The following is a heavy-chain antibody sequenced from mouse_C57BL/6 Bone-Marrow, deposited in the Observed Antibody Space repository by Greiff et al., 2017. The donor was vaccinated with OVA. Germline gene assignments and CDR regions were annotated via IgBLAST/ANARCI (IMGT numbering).Heavy chain of an antibody. J-gene: IGHJ4*01. CDR3: ARPGYYGSSPDYAMDY. V-gene: IGHV5-12*01. CDR1: GFTFSDYY. Sequence: EVNVVESGGGLVQPGGSLKLSCAASGFTFSDYYMYWVRQTPEKRLEWVAYISNGGGSTYYPDTVKGRFTISRDNAKNTLYLQMSRLKSEDTAMYYCARPGYYGSSPDYAMDYWGQGTAVTVSS. CDR2: ISNGGGST. D-gene: IGHD1-1*01.